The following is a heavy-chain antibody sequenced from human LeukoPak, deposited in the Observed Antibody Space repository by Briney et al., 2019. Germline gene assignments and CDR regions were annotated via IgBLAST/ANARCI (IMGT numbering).Heavy chain of an antibody. CDR3: ARGRRDGYNFYWYFDL. CDR2: INHSGST. CDR1: GGSFSGYY. D-gene: IGHD5-24*01. V-gene: IGHV4-34*01. Sequence: SETLSLTCAVYGGSFSGYYWSWIRQPPGKGLEWIGEINHSGSTNYNPSLKSRVTISVDTPKNQFSLKLSSVTAADTAVYYCARGRRDGYNFYWYFDLWGRGTLVTVSS. J-gene: IGHJ2*01.